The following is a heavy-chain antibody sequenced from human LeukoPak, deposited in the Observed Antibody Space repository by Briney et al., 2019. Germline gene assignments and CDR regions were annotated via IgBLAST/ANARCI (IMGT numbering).Heavy chain of an antibody. D-gene: IGHD6-19*01. J-gene: IGHJ4*02. Sequence: TSSETLSLTCTVSGGSIRTYHWSWIRQPAGKGLEWIGRIYTSGSTNYNPSLKSRVTMSVDTSKNQFSLKLSSVTAADTAVYYCTRESGGPHPVDYWGQGTLVTVSS. CDR2: IYTSGST. CDR1: GGSIRTYH. V-gene: IGHV4-4*07. CDR3: TRESGGPHPVDY.